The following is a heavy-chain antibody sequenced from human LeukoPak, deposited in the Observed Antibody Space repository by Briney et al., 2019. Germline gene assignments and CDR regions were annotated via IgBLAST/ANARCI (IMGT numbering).Heavy chain of an antibody. Sequence: PGRSLRLSCAASGFTFSSYGMHWVCQAPGKGLEWVAVIWYDGSNKYYGDSVKGRFTISRDNSKKTLYLQMNSLRVEDTAVYYCARWKMELQRNAFDFWGQGTVVTVSS. CDR3: ARWKMELQRNAFDF. V-gene: IGHV3-33*01. CDR1: GFTFSSYG. CDR2: IWYDGSNK. D-gene: IGHD1-26*01. J-gene: IGHJ3*01.